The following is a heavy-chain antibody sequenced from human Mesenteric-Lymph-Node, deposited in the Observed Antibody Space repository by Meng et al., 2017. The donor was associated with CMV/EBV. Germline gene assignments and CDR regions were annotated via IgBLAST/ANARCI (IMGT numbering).Heavy chain of an antibody. CDR2: VSSIETGGVT. D-gene: IGHD3-3*01. CDR3: ARDFLAGGMDV. Sequence: GESLKISCGGSIISLRSAQFNWVRQAPGKGLEWISYVSSIETGGVTFYARSVKGRFTVSRDKARNLLYLQMDSLGVEDTGVYYCARDFLAGGMDVWGQGTTVTVSS. V-gene: IGHV3-48*03. J-gene: IGHJ6*02. CDR1: IISLRSAQ.